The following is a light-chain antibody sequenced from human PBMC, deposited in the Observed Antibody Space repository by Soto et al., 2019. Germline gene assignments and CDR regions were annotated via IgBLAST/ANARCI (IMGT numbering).Light chain of an antibody. V-gene: IGLV1-44*01. CDR2: SNN. CDR1: SSNIGSNT. CDR3: AAWDDSLNAHYV. J-gene: IGLJ1*01. Sequence: QSVLTQPPSASGTPGQRVTISCSGSSSNIGSNTVNWYQQLPGTAPKLPIYSNNQRPSGVPDRFSGSKSGTSASLAISGLQSEDEADYYCAAWDDSLNAHYVFGTGTRSPS.